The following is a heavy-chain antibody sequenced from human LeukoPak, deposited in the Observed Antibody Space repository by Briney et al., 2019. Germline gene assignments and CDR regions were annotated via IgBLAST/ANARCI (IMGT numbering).Heavy chain of an antibody. Sequence: GGSLRLSCAASGFTFSSYAMHWVRQAPGKGLEWVAVISYDGSNKYYADSVKGRFTISRDNSKNTLYLQMNSLRAEDTAVYYCARVVPPTDYGSGSYFWDPYYFDYWGQGTLVTVSS. V-gene: IGHV3-30*04. CDR2: ISYDGSNK. CDR1: GFTFSSYA. D-gene: IGHD3-10*01. J-gene: IGHJ4*02. CDR3: ARVVPPTDYGSGSYFWDPYYFDY.